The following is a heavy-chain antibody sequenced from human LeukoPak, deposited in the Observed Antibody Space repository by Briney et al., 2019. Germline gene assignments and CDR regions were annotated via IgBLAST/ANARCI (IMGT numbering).Heavy chain of an antibody. CDR3: ARDRYGSGWYFDS. CDR1: GGSISSYY. D-gene: IGHD6-19*01. CDR2: IYYSGST. V-gene: IGHV4-59*01. J-gene: IGHJ4*02. Sequence: SETLSLTCTVSGGSISSYYWSWIRQPPGKGLEWIGYIYYSGSTNYNPSLKSRLTISLDTSKNQSSLKLSSVTAADTAVYYCARDRYGSGWYFDSWGQGTLVTVSS.